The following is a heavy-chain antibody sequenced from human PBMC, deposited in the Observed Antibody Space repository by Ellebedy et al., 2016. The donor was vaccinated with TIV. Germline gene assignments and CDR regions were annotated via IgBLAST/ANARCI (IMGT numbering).Heavy chain of an antibody. CDR3: ARHSGYCSSTRCYGNYGMDV. V-gene: IGHV5-51*01. CDR1: GYSFTSYW. CDR2: IYPGDSDT. D-gene: IGHD2-2*03. Sequence: ASVKVSCKSFGYSFTSYWISWVRQMPGKGLEWMGIIYPGDSDTRYSPSFQGHVTISGDKYISTAYLQWSSLKASDTAMYYCARHSGYCSSTRCYGNYGMDVWGQGTTVTVSS. J-gene: IGHJ6*02.